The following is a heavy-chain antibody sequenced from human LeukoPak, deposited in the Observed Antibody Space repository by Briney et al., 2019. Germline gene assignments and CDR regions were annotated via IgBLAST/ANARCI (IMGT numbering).Heavy chain of an antibody. CDR2: ISSSSSYI. CDR1: GFTFSSYS. V-gene: IGHV3-21*01. CDR3: ARGLYDFWSGYEDY. D-gene: IGHD3-3*01. J-gene: IGHJ4*02. Sequence: GGSLRLSCAASGFTFSSYSMNWVRQAPGKGLEWVSSISSSSSYIYYADSVKGRFTISRDNAKNSLYLQMNSLRAEDTAVYYCARGLYDFWSGYEDYWGQGTLVTASS.